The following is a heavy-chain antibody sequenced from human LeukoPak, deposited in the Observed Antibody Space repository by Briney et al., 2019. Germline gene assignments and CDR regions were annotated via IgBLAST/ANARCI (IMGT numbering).Heavy chain of an antibody. V-gene: IGHV4-59*02. CDR3: ARDQSGAYIFDY. J-gene: IGHJ4*02. Sequence: PSETLSLTCTVSGGSVSSHYWSWIRQFPGKGLEWIGSIYYSGITCYNPSLKSRVTLSVHTSKNQFSLRLSSVAAADTAVYYCARDQSGAYIFDYWGQGTLVTVSS. D-gene: IGHD1-26*01. CDR1: GGSVSSHY. CDR2: IYYSGIT.